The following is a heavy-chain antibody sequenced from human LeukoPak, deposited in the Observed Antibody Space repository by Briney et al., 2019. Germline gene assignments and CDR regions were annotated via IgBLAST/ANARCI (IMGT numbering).Heavy chain of an antibody. J-gene: IGHJ4*02. V-gene: IGHV3-21*01. CDR3: ARDSITYDILTGYYPYFDY. Sequence: PGGSLRLSCAASGFTFSSYSMNWVRQAPGKGLEWVSSISSSSSYIYYADSVKGRFTISRDNAKNSLYLQMNSLRAEDTAVYYCARDSITYDILTGYYPYFDYWGQGTLVTVSS. CDR2: ISSSSSYI. CDR1: GFTFSSYS. D-gene: IGHD3-9*01.